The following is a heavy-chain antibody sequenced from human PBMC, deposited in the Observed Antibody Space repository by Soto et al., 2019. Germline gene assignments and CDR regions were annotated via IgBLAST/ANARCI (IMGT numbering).Heavy chain of an antibody. CDR3: ARGSPRYDYDDY. Sequence: ASVKVSCKASGYTFTSYDINWVRQATGQGLEWMGWMNPNSGNTGYAQKFQGRVTMTRNTSISTAYMELSSLRSEDTAVYYCARGSPRYDYDDYWGQGTLVTVSS. J-gene: IGHJ4*02. CDR2: MNPNSGNT. D-gene: IGHD2-2*01. CDR1: GYTFTSYD. V-gene: IGHV1-8*01.